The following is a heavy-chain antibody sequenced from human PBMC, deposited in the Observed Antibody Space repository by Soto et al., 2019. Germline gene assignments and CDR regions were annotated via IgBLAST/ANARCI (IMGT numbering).Heavy chain of an antibody. J-gene: IGHJ6*02. D-gene: IGHD2-2*01. CDR2: IYYSGST. Sequence: SETLSLTCTVSGGSISSYYWSWIRQPPRKGLEWIGYIYYSGSTNYNPSLKSRVTISVDTSKNQFSLKLSSVTAADTAVYYCARGDDCSSTSCLTPYYYYGMDVWGQGTTVT. CDR3: ARGDDCSSTSCLTPYYYYGMDV. CDR1: GGSISSYY. V-gene: IGHV4-59*01.